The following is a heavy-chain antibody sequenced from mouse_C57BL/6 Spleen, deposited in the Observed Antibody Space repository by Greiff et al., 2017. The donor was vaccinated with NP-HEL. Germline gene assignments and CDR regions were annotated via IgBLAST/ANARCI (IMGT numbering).Heavy chain of an antibody. D-gene: IGHD1-1*01. J-gene: IGHJ1*03. CDR2: ISSGSSTI. V-gene: IGHV5-17*01. CDR1: GFTFSDYG. CDR3: ARPEDYGSSSHWYYEV. Sequence: EVMLVESGGGLVKPGGSLKLSCAASGFTFSDYGMHWVRQAPEKGLEWVAYISSGSSTIYYADTVKGRFTISRDNSKNTRVLQMTSLRAEETAMYYGARPEDYGSSSHWYYEVWGTGTTVTDSS.